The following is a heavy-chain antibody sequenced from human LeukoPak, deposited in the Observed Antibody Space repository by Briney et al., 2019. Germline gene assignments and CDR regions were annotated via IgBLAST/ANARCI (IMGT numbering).Heavy chain of an antibody. J-gene: IGHJ5*02. CDR1: GFTFSSYG. CDR2: IWYDGSNK. V-gene: IGHV3-33*01. CDR3: ARDPNVIGWFDP. Sequence: GGSLRLSCAASGFTFSSYGMHWVRQAPGKGLEWVAVIWYDGSNKYYADSVKGRFAISRDNSRNTLYLQMDSLRPEDTAVYYCARDPNVIGWFDPWGQGTLVTVSS.